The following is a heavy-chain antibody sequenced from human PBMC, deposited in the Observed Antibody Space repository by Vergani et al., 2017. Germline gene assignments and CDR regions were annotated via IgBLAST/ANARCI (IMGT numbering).Heavy chain of an antibody. Sequence: QVQLVESGGGVVQPGRSLRLSCAASGFTFSSYAMHWVRQAPGKGLEWVAVISYDGSNKYYADSVKGRFTISRDNSKNTLYLQMNSLRAEDTAVYYWARDGYGEFGVVFDRRGFDYWGQGTLVTVSS. V-gene: IGHV3-30-3*01. CDR2: ISYDGSNK. CDR3: ARDGYGEFGVVFDRRGFDY. CDR1: GFTFSSYA. D-gene: IGHD3-16*01. J-gene: IGHJ4*02.